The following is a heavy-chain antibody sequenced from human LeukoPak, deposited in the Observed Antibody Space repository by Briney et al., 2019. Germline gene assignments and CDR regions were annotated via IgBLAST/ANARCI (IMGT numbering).Heavy chain of an antibody. D-gene: IGHD6-19*01. J-gene: IGHJ4*02. CDR2: INHSGST. CDR3: ARGIAVAGTDRGCFDY. V-gene: IGHV4-34*01. CDR1: GGSFSGYY. Sequence: SETLPLTCAVYGGSFSGYYWSWIRQPPGKGLEWIGEINHSGSTNYNPFLKSRVTISVDTSKNQFSLKLSSVTAVDTAVYYCARGIAVAGTDRGCFDYWGQGTLVTVSS.